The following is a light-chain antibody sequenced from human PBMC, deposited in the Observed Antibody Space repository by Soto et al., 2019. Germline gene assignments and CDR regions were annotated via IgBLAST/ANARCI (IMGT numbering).Light chain of an antibody. V-gene: IGLV2-14*03. CDR1: RTDVDGYDY. CDR2: DVN. CDR3: SSYTASAPFYI. Sequence: QSALTQPASVSGSPGQSITISCTGARTDVDGYDYVTWYQRHPGQAPKLMIYDVNNRPSGVSHRFSGSKSGDTASLTISGLQAEDDADYYCSSYTASAPFYIFGTGTKLTVL. J-gene: IGLJ1*01.